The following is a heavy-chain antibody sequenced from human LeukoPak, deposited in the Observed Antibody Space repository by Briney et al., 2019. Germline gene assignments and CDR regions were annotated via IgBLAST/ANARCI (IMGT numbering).Heavy chain of an antibody. CDR2: IYYSGNT. J-gene: IGHJ4*02. CDR1: GVSISSSNSY. V-gene: IGHV4-39*01. CDR3: ARGLNPSLDY. D-gene: IGHD1-14*01. Sequence: SETLSLTCTVSGVSISSSNSYWGWIRQPPGRGLEWIGSIYYSGNTYYNASLKSQVSISIDTSKNQFSLKLSSVTAADTAVYYCARGLNPSLDYWGQGTLVTVSS.